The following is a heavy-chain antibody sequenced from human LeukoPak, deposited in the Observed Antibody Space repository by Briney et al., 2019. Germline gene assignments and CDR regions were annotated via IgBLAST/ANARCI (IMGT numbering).Heavy chain of an antibody. J-gene: IGHJ4*02. CDR3: ATDQGSWWELIR. D-gene: IGHD3-10*01. CDR2: ISSSSSTI. CDR1: GFAFSMYG. Sequence: HPGGSLRLSCAASGFAFSMYGMNWVRQAPGKGLEWVSYISSSSSTIYYADSVKGRFTISRDNAKNSLYLQMNSLRAEDTAVYYCATDQGSWWELIRWGQGTLVTVSS. V-gene: IGHV3-48*01.